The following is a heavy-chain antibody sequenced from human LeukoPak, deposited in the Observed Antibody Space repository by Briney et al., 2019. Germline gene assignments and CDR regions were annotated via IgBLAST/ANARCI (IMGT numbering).Heavy chain of an antibody. D-gene: IGHD2-15*01. V-gene: IGHV5-51*01. CDR2: IHPGDSET. CDR1: GYRFSSYW. J-gene: IGHJ4*02. CDR3: ERALGYCTSGSCYYYDY. Sequence: GESLKISCKGSGYRFSSYWIGWVRQMPGKGLEWMGIIHPGDSETRYSPSFQGQVTISADKSISTAYLQWSSLKASDTAMYYCERALGYCTSGSCYYYDYWGQGTLVTVSS.